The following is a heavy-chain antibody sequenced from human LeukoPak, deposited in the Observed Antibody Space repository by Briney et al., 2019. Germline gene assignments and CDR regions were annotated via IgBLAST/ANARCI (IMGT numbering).Heavy chain of an antibody. V-gene: IGHV3-21*01. D-gene: IGHD7-27*01. CDR2: ISSSSSYI. CDR3: ARELGFSHDY. J-gene: IGHJ4*02. CDR1: GFTFSDYY. Sequence: GGSLRLSCAASGFTFSDYYMSWVRQAPGKGLEWVSSISSSSSYIYYADSVKGRFTISRDNAKNSLYLQMNSLRAEDTAVYYCARELGFSHDYWGQGTLVTVSS.